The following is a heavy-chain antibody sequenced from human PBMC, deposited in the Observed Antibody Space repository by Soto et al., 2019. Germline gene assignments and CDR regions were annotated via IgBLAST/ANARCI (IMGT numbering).Heavy chain of an antibody. Sequence: GGSLRLSFAASGFTSAYHAMNWVRQAQGKGLEWVSTISSNGENTHYAYSVKGRFIISSDNSSNTVDLKMNSLRVEDTAVYYCVSWESAHFYXWGQGTLVPVSX. J-gene: IGHJ4*02. CDR2: ISSNGENT. D-gene: IGHD1-26*01. CDR1: GFTSAYHA. V-gene: IGHV3-23*01. CDR3: VSWESAHFYX.